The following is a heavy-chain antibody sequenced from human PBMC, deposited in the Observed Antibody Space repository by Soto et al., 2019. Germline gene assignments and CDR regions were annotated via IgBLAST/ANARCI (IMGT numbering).Heavy chain of an antibody. D-gene: IGHD2-21*02. CDR3: ARDPDSGPLDD. J-gene: IGHJ4*02. V-gene: IGHV3-21*01. Sequence: GGSLRLSCVASGFTFRAYRMNWVRQAPGKGLEWVSSISKSSSSIHYAESLKGRFTISRDNARNSVYLQMNSLRAEDTAVYFCARDPDSGPLDDWGQGTLV. CDR2: ISKSSSSI. CDR1: GFTFRAYR.